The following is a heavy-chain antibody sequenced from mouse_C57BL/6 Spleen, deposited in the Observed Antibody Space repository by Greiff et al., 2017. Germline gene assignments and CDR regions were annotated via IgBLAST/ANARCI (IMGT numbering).Heavy chain of an antibody. CDR2: IDPETGGT. Sequence: VQLQQSGAELVRPGASVTLSCKASGYTFTDYEMHWVKQTPVHGLEWIGAIDPETGGTAYNQKFKGKAILTADKSSSTAYMELRSLTSEDSAVYYCTRGELWSYLGQGTLVTVSA. CDR3: TRGELWSY. V-gene: IGHV1-15*01. CDR1: GYTFTDYE. D-gene: IGHD1-1*02. J-gene: IGHJ3*01.